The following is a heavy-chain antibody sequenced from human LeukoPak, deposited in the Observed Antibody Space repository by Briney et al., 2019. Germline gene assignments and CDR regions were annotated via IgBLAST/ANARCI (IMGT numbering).Heavy chain of an antibody. CDR2: ISSSSSYL. D-gene: IGHD2-2*01. CDR1: GFTFSSYS. Sequence: PGGSLRLSCAAAGFTFSSYSMNWVRQAPGKGRERVSSISSSSSYLYYVYSVKGRFTISRDNAKSSLYLQINSLRAEDTAVYYCARGPGYCSSTSFSPNWFDSCGQGTLVTVSS. V-gene: IGHV3-21*01. CDR3: ARGPGYCSSTSFSPNWFDS. J-gene: IGHJ5*01.